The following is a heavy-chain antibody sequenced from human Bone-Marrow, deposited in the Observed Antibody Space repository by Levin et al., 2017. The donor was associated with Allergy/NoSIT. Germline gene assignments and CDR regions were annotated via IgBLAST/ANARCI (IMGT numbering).Heavy chain of an antibody. V-gene: IGHV3-49*03. D-gene: IGHD2-2*01. CDR3: TREFPQLLLDY. CDR1: GFTFGDYA. J-gene: IGHJ4*02. CDR2: IRSKAYGGTT. Sequence: GGSLRLSCTASGFTFGDYAMSWFRQAPGKGLEWVGFIRSKAYGGTTEYAASVKGRFTISRDDSKSIAYLQMNSLKTEDTAVYYCTREFPQLLLDYWGQGTLVTVSS.